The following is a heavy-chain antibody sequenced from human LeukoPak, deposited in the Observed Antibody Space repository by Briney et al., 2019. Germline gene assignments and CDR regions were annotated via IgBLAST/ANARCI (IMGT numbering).Heavy chain of an antibody. V-gene: IGHV3-7*01. D-gene: IGHD3-22*01. CDR2: IKQDGSEK. CDR3: ARALYYYDSSGYYYGAFDI. Sequence: GGSLRLSCAASGFTFSSYWMSWVRQAPGKGLEWVANIKQDGSEKYYVDSVKGRFTISRDNAKNSLYLQMNRLRAEDTAVYYCARALYYYDSSGYYYGAFDIWGQGTMVTVSS. CDR1: GFTFSSYW. J-gene: IGHJ3*02.